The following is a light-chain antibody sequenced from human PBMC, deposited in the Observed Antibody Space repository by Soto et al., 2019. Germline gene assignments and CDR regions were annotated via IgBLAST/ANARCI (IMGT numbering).Light chain of an antibody. J-gene: IGKJ1*01. CDR1: QSVNNNY. CDR3: QQYAGSPRT. Sequence: EIVLTQSPGTLSLSPGERATLSCRASQSVNNNYLAWYQRQPGQAPRLLIYGASSRATGMPDRFSGSGSGTDFTLTISRLEPEDFAVYYCQQYAGSPRTFGQGTKVEIK. CDR2: GAS. V-gene: IGKV3-20*01.